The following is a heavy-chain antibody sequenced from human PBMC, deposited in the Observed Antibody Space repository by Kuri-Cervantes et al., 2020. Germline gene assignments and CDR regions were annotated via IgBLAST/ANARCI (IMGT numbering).Heavy chain of an antibody. D-gene: IGHD6-13*01. CDR3: ARDFWYQEGAGDHDVFDL. CDR2: INTDGYST. Sequence: LSLTCAASGFSFSTYWMHWVRQGPGKGPVWVAHINTDGYSTTYADSVKGRFTISRDNARNSLYLHMNSLRSEDTALYYCARDFWYQEGAGDHDVFDLWGQGTMVTVSS. CDR1: GFSFSTYW. J-gene: IGHJ3*01. V-gene: IGHV3-74*01.